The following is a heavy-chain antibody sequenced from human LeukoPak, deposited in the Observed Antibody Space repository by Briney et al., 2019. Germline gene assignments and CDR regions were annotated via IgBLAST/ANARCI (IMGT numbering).Heavy chain of an antibody. V-gene: IGHV3-30-3*01. CDR3: ARVPEPRGSWYWLGS. CDR1: GFTFSSYA. Sequence: PGRSVRLSCAASGFTFSSYALHWVRQAPGKGLEWVAVISSDGSSKYYADSVKGRFTISRDNSSNTLYLQMNSLRVEDTAVYYCARVPEPRGSWYWLGSWGLGTLLTVSS. J-gene: IGHJ5*01. D-gene: IGHD6-13*01. CDR2: ISSDGSSK.